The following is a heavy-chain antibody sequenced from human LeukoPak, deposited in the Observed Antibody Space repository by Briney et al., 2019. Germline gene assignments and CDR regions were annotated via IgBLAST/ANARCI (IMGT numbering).Heavy chain of an antibody. CDR3: AKEIVVVPAASDY. CDR2: INPNSGGT. Sequence: ASVKVSCKASGYTFTGYYMHWVRQALGQGLEWMGWINPNSGGTNYAQKFQGRVTMTRDTSISTAYMELSRLRSDDTAVYYCAKEIVVVPAASDYWGQGTLVTVSS. V-gene: IGHV1-2*02. J-gene: IGHJ4*02. CDR1: GYTFTGYY. D-gene: IGHD2-2*01.